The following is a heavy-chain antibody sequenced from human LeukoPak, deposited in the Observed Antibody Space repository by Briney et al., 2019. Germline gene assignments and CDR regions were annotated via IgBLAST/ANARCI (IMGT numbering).Heavy chain of an antibody. CDR3: ARSRIAAAGTNDY. D-gene: IGHD6-13*01. CDR2: IYHSGST. V-gene: IGHV4-38-2*02. Sequence: PSETLSLTCTVSGYSISSGYYWGWIRQPPGKGLEWIGSIYHSGSTYYNPSLKSRVTISVDTSKNQFSLKLSSVTAADTAVYYCARSRIAAAGTNDYWGQGTLVIVSS. J-gene: IGHJ4*02. CDR1: GYSISSGYY.